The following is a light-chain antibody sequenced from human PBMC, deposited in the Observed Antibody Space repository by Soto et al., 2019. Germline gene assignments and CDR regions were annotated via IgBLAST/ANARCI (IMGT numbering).Light chain of an antibody. J-gene: IGLJ2*01. CDR3: AAWDDSLSANVV. Sequence: QSVLTQPPSASGTPGQRVTISCSGSSSNIGSNYVYWYQQLPGTAPKLLIYRNNQRPSGVPDRFSGSKSGTSASLAISGLRSEDEADYYCAAWDDSLSANVVFGGGTKLNVL. CDR1: SSNIGSNY. V-gene: IGLV1-47*01. CDR2: RNN.